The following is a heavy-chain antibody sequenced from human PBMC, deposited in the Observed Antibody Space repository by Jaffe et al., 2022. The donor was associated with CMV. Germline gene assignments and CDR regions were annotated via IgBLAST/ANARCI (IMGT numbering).Heavy chain of an antibody. D-gene: IGHD4-17*01. V-gene: IGHV1-69*01. CDR2: IIPIFGTA. CDR1: GGTFSSYA. CDR3: ATPAGYGPNINNWFDP. J-gene: IGHJ5*02. Sequence: QVQLVQSGAEVKKPGSSVKVSCKASGGTFSSYAISWVRQAPGQGLEWMGGIIPIFGTANYAQKFQGRVTITADESTSTAYMELSSLRSEDTAVYYCATPAGYGPNINNWFDPWGQGTLVTVSS.